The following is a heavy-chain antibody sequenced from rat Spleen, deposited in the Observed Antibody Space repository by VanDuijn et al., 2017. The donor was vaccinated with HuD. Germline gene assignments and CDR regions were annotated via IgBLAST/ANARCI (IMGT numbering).Heavy chain of an antibody. CDR1: GFTFSNYY. D-gene: IGHD1-2*01. J-gene: IGHJ4*01. CDR2: ISTGGGST. CDR3: TTHYSSYGDYVMDA. Sequence: EVQLVESGGGLVQPGRSLKLSCAASGFTFSNYYMAWVRQAPTKGLEWVAYISTGGGSTYYRDSVKGRFTISRDNAKSTLYLQMDSLRSEDTATYYCTTHYSSYGDYVMDAWGQGASVTVSS. V-gene: IGHV5-27*01.